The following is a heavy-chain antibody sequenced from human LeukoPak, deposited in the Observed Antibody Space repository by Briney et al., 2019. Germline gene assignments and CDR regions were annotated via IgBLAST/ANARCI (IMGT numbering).Heavy chain of an antibody. J-gene: IGHJ6*03. Sequence: SGPTLVKPTQTLTLTCTFSGFSLSTSGVGVGWIRQPPGKALEWLALIYWDDDKRYSPSLKSRLTITKDTSKNQVVLTMTNMDPVDTATYYCAHTLRGVPSYYYYYYMDVWGKGTTVTVSS. CDR2: IYWDDDK. CDR3: AHTLRGVPSYYYYYYMDV. D-gene: IGHD5-12*01. V-gene: IGHV2-5*02. CDR1: GFSLSTSGVG.